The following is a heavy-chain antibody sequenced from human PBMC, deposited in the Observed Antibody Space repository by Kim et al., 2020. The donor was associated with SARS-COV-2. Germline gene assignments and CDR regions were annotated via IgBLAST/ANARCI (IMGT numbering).Heavy chain of an antibody. Sequence: GGSLRLSCAASGFTFSSYGMHWVRQAPGKGLEWVAVIWYDGSNKYYADSAKGRFTISRDNSKNTLYLQMNSLRAEDTAVYYCAKDTSGYLYYFDYWGQGTLVTVSS. CDR2: IWYDGSNK. CDR1: GFTFSSYG. D-gene: IGHD2-15*01. V-gene: IGHV3-33*06. J-gene: IGHJ4*02. CDR3: AKDTSGYLYYFDY.